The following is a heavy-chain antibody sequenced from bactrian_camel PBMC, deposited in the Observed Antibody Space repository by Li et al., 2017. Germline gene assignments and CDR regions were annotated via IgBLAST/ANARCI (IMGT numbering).Heavy chain of an antibody. D-gene: IGHD2*01. CDR3: AARGPYCYTKLSVRDFTY. Sequence: HVQLVESGGGSVQAGGSLRLSCGASGSIYGDACVGRLRQAPGKEREGVAAIDSDGIASHADSVKGRFTVSQDNAKNTVYLQMNSLKPEDTAMYYCAARGPYCYTKLSVRDFTYWGQGTQVTVS. J-gene: IGHJ6*01. V-gene: IGHV3S53*01. CDR1: GSIYGDAC. CDR2: IDSDGIA.